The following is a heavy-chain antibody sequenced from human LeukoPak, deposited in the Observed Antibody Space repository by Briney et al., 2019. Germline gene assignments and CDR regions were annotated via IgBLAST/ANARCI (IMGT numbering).Heavy chain of an antibody. CDR2: ISNDGIKK. D-gene: IGHD3-10*01. Sequence: SGGSLRLSCAASGFTFSSYGMHWVRQAPGKGLGWVADISNDGIKKYYADSVKGRFTISRDNSKNTLYLKMNSLRVEDTAVYYCAKDVGYYGSGSYYSDWGQGTLVTVSS. CDR1: GFTFSSYG. V-gene: IGHV3-30*18. J-gene: IGHJ4*02. CDR3: AKDVGYYGSGSYYSD.